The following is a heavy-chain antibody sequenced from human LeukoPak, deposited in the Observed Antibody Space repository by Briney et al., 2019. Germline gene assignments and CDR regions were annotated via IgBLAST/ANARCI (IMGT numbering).Heavy chain of an antibody. Sequence: GGSLRLSCAASGFTFSSYSMNWVRQAPGKGLVWVSRITTDGSSTSYADSVKGRFTISRDNAKNTLYLQMNSLRAEDTAVYYCARDRDGYNYGAFDIWGQGTMVTVSS. J-gene: IGHJ3*02. V-gene: IGHV3-74*01. CDR1: GFTFSSYS. D-gene: IGHD5-24*01. CDR2: ITTDGSST. CDR3: ARDRDGYNYGAFDI.